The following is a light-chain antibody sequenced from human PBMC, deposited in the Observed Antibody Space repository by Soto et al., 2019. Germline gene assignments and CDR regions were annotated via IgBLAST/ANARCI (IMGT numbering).Light chain of an antibody. J-gene: IGKJ1*01. V-gene: IGKV1-39*01. CDR3: QQSYSTLGRT. CDR1: QSISSY. Sequence: DIQMTQSPSSLSASVGDRVTITCRTSQSISSYLNWYQQKPGKAPKLLIYAASSLQSGVPSRFSGSGSGTDFTLTISSLQPEDFAAYYCQQSYSTLGRTFGQGTKGEIK. CDR2: AAS.